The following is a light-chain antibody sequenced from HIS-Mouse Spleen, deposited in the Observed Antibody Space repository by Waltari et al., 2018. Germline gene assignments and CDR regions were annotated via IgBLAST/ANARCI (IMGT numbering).Light chain of an antibody. V-gene: IGLV3-10*01. CDR1: ALPKKY. J-gene: IGLJ2*01. Sequence: SYELTQPPSVSVSPGQTARITCSGDALPKKYAYWYQQKSGQAPGLVSYEDSKRPSGIPWRFSGSSSGTMATLTISGAQVEDEADYYCYSTDSSGNHRVFGGGTKLTVL. CDR2: EDS. CDR3: YSTDSSGNHRV.